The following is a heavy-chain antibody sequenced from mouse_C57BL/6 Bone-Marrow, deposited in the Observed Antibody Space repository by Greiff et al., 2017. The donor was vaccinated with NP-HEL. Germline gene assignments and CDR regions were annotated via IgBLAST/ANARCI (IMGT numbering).Heavy chain of an antibody. D-gene: IGHD2-1*01. CDR2: IYPGGGYT. J-gene: IGHJ2*01. Sequence: QVQLQQSGAELVRPGTSVKMSCKASGYTFTNYWIGWVKQRPGHGLEWIGVIYPGGGYTNYNQKFKGKATLTVDTSSSTAYMQFSSLTSEDSAVYYCARSERDGNCGEYYFDYWGQGTTLTVSS. CDR3: ARSERDGNCGEYYFDY. CDR1: GYTFTNYW. V-gene: IGHV1-63*01.